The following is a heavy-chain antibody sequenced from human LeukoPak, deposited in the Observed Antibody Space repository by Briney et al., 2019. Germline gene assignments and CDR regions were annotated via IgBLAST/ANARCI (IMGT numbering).Heavy chain of an antibody. Sequence: PSETLSLTCTVSGGSISSSSYYWGWIRQPPGMGLEWIGSIHYSGSTYYNPSLKSRVTISVDTSKNQFSLKPSSVTAADTAVYYCARQRETGHPTTLDYWGQGTLVTVSS. CDR2: IHYSGST. CDR3: ARQRETGHPTTLDY. D-gene: IGHD1-7*01. V-gene: IGHV4-39*01. CDR1: GGSISSSSYY. J-gene: IGHJ4*02.